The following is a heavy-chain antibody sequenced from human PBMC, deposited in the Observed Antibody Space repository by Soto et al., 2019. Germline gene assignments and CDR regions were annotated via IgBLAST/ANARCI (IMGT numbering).Heavy chain of an antibody. CDR1: GFTFSSYG. D-gene: IGHD4-17*01. V-gene: IGHV3-30*18. J-gene: IGHJ4*02. CDR2: ISYDGSNK. CDR3: AKGTTVTTR. Sequence: QVQLVESGGGVVQPGRSLRLSCAASGFTFSSYGMHWVRQAPGKGLEWVAVISYDGSNKYYADSVKGRFTISRDNSKNTLYLQMNSLRAEDTAVYYCAKGTTVTTRWGQGTLVTVSS.